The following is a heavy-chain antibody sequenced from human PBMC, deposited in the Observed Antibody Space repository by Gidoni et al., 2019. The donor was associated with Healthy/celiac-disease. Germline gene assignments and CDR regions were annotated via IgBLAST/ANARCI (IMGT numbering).Heavy chain of an antibody. CDR3: ARDNKEYSYGHSYYYYGMDV. J-gene: IGHJ6*02. CDR1: GFTVSSRY. Sequence: EVQRVESGGGWIQPGGSLRLSCAACGFTVSSRYMTWVRQAPGKGLEWDSVIYSGCSTYYADSVKGRLTISRDNSKNTLYLQRNSLRAEDTAVYYCARDNKEYSYGHSYYYYGMDVWGQGTTVTVSS. D-gene: IGHD5-18*01. CDR2: IYSGCST. V-gene: IGHV3-53*01.